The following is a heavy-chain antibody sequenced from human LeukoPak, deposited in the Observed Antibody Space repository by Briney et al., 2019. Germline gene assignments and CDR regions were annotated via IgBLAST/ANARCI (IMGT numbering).Heavy chain of an antibody. D-gene: IGHD1-1*01. CDR3: ATDIYWNDDRSSDY. Sequence: GASVKVSCKVSGYTLTELSMHWVRQAPGKGLEWMGGFDPEDGETIYAQKFQGRVTMTEDTSTDTAYMELSSLRSEDTAVYYCATDIYWNDDRSSDYWGQGTLVTVSS. CDR2: FDPEDGET. CDR1: GYTLTELS. J-gene: IGHJ4*02. V-gene: IGHV1-24*01.